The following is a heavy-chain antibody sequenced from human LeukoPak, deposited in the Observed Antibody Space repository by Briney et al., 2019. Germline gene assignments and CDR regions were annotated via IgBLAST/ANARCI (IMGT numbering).Heavy chain of an antibody. CDR2: IHSDGSIT. CDR1: GFTFSSHW. D-gene: IGHD4-17*01. Sequence: GGSLRLSCAASGFTFSSHWMHWVRQAPGRGLVWVARIHSDGSITSYADSVEGRFTVSRDNAKNTLYLQMNSLRGDDTAVYYCARDRTTVTVFDYWGQGTLVTVSS. V-gene: IGHV3-74*01. J-gene: IGHJ4*02. CDR3: ARDRTTVTVFDY.